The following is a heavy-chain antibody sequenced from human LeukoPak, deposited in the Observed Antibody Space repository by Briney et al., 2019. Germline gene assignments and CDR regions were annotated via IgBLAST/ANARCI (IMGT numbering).Heavy chain of an antibody. D-gene: IGHD2-2*02. V-gene: IGHV4-61*02. CDR2: IYTSGST. Sequence: SETLSLTCTVSGGSISSGSYYWSWIRQPAGKGLEWIGRIYTSGSTNYSPSLKGRVTISVDTSKNQFSLKLSSVTAADTAVYYCAADTDYWGQGTLVTVSS. J-gene: IGHJ4*02. CDR3: AADTDY. CDR1: GGSISSGSYY.